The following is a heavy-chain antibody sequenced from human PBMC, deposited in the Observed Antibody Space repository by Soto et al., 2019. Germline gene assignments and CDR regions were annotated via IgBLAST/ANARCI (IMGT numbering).Heavy chain of an antibody. CDR2: TYYTSKWYN. J-gene: IGHJ4*02. Sequence: SQTLSLTCAISGDSVSSNSAAWNWIRXSPSRGLEWLGRTYYTSKWYNNYAVSVKSRITINPDTSKNQFSLQLTSVTPEDTAVYYCTRSMTASYSFDYWGQGTLVTVSS. CDR1: GDSVSSNSAA. V-gene: IGHV6-1*01. CDR3: TRSMTASYSFDY. D-gene: IGHD2-21*02.